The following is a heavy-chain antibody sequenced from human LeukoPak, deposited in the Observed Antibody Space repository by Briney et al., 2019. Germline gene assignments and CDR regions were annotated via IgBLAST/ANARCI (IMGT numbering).Heavy chain of an antibody. CDR3: ARVGGVGYYYYMDV. CDR2: IYHSGST. J-gene: IGHJ6*03. V-gene: IGHV4-38-2*01. Sequence: SETLSLTCAVSGYSISSGYYWGWIRQPPRKGLEWIGSIYHSGSTYYNPSLKSRVTISVDTSKNQFSLKLSSVTAADTAVYYCARVGGVGYYYYMDVWGKGTTVTVSS. D-gene: IGHD3-16*01. CDR1: GYSISSGYY.